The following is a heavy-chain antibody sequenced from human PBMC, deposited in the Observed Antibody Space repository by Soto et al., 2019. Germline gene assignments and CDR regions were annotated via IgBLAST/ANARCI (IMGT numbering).Heavy chain of an antibody. Sequence: SETLSLTCAVYGGAFSGYYWSWIRQPPGKGLEWIGEINHSGSTNYNPSLKSRVTISVDTSKNQFSLKLSSVTAADTAVYYCARQLTIFGVVIPKGDYYYYGMDVWGQGTTVTVSS. D-gene: IGHD3-3*01. J-gene: IGHJ6*02. CDR2: INHSGST. CDR1: GGAFSGYY. V-gene: IGHV4-34*01. CDR3: ARQLTIFGVVIPKGDYYYYGMDV.